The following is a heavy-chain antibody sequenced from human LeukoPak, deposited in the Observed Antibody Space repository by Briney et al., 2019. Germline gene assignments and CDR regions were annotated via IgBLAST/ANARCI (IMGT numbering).Heavy chain of an antibody. CDR2: INPHSGGT. V-gene: IGHV1-2*02. CDR1: EYTFTGYY. D-gene: IGHD3-22*01. CDR3: ARGYYDSSGYYYSHFDY. Sequence: GASVKVSCKASEYTFTGYYMHWVRQAPRQGLEWMGWINPHSGGTNYAQKFQGTVTMTRDTSSSTAYMELSRLRSDDTAVYYCARGYYDSSGYYYSHFDYWGQGTLVTVSS. J-gene: IGHJ4*02.